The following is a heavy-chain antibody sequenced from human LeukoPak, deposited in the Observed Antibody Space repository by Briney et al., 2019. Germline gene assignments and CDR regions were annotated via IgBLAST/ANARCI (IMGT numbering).Heavy chain of an antibody. CDR2: ISYDGSNK. D-gene: IGHD4-17*01. J-gene: IGHJ4*02. V-gene: IGHV3-30*04. CDR1: GFTFSSYA. CDR3: ARDDNSDYGDYVLDY. Sequence: PGGSLRLSCAASGFTFSSYAMHWVRQAPGKGLEWVAVISYDGSNKYYADSVKGRFTISRDNSKNTLYLQMNSLRAEDTAVYYCARDDNSDYGDYVLDYWGQGTLVTVPS.